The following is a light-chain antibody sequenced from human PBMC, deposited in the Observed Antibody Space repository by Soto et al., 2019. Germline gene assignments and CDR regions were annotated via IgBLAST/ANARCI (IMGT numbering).Light chain of an antibody. CDR1: SSDVGGYEY. Sequence: QSALTQPASVSGSPGQSITISCTGTSSDVGGYEYVSWYQQYPGKAPKLMIYDVSDRPSGVSNRFSGSKSGNTASLTISGLQAEDEADYYCSSYTSSSVVFGGGTKLTVL. V-gene: IGLV2-14*01. CDR2: DVS. J-gene: IGLJ2*01. CDR3: SSYTSSSVV.